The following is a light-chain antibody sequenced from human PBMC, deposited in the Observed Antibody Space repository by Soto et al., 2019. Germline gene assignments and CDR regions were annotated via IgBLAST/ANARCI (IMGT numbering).Light chain of an antibody. J-gene: IGKJ2*01. V-gene: IGKV1-39*01. Sequence: DIQMTQSPSSLSASVGDRVTITCRASQSISSYLNWYQQKPGKAPKLLIYAASSLQSGVPSRFSGSGSGTDFTLTISSLXPEDFATYYCQQSYSTPYTFGQGTKLEIK. CDR3: QQSYSTPYT. CDR2: AAS. CDR1: QSISSY.